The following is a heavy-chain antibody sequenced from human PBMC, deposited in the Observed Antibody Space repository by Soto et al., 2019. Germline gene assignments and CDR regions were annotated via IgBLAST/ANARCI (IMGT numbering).Heavy chain of an antibody. J-gene: IGHJ6*02. Sequence: QVQLQESGPGLVKPSQTLSLTCTVSGGSISSGDYYWSWIRQPPGKGLEWIGYIYYSGSTYYNPSLKSRVTISVDTSKHQFSLKLSSVTAADTAVYYCARGGGGDSPLRDYAYYGMAVGGRGTTVTVS. CDR2: IYYSGST. V-gene: IGHV4-30-4*01. CDR3: ARGGGGDSPLRDYAYYGMAV. D-gene: IGHD1-26*01. CDR1: GGSISSGDYY.